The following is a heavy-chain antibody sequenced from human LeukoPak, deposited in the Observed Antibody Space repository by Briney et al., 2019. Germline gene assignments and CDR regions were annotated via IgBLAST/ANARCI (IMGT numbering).Heavy chain of an antibody. D-gene: IGHD4-17*01. CDR3: AKDLYGD. CDR1: GFIFSSYG. J-gene: IGHJ4*02. V-gene: IGHV3-30*18. Sequence: GGSLRLSCAASGFIFSSYGMHWVRQAPGKGLEWVAVISYDGSNKYYVDSVKGRFTISRDNSKNTLYLQMNSLRAEDTATYYCAKDLYGDWGQGTLVTVSS. CDR2: ISYDGSNK.